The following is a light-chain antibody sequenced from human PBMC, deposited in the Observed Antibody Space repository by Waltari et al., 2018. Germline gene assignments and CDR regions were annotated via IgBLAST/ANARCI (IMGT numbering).Light chain of an antibody. CDR3: QQGFSDPWT. CDR2: RTS. Sequence: DIQMTQSPSSLSESVGDTVTITCQASQDIGNNLNWYQQKPGRAPKLLIYRTSSLQSEIPSRLSGSGSGTIFALTIISLQPEDFATYYCQQGFSDPWTFGQGTQVEL. V-gene: IGKV1-16*01. J-gene: IGKJ1*01. CDR1: QDIGNN.